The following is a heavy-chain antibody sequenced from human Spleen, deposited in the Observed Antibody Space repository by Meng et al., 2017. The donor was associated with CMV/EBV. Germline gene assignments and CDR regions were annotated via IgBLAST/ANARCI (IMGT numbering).Heavy chain of an antibody. Sequence: QVQLEEWGAGLLKPSETLSLHCAVYCGSFSGYYWSWIRQTPGKGLEWIGEINHSGSTNYNPSLKSRVTISVDTSKNQFSLKLSSVTAADTAVYYCARGLTTFQYLFDYWGQGTLVTVSS. CDR2: INHSGST. V-gene: IGHV4-34*01. CDR1: CGSFSGYY. CDR3: ARGLTTFQYLFDY. J-gene: IGHJ4*02. D-gene: IGHD4/OR15-4a*01.